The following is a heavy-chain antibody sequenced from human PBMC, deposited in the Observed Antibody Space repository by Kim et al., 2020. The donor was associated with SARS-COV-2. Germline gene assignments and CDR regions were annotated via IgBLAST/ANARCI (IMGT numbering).Heavy chain of an antibody. D-gene: IGHD3-9*01. CDR1: GCSISSSSYY. J-gene: IGHJ3*02. Sequence: SETLSLTCTVSGCSISSSSYYWGWIRQPPGKGLEWIGSIYYSGSTYYNPSLKSRVTISVDTSKNQFSLKLSSVTAADTAVYYCARRQAYYNILTGYYPDAFDIWGQGTMVTVSS. CDR2: IYYSGST. CDR3: ARRQAYYNILTGYYPDAFDI. V-gene: IGHV4-39*01.